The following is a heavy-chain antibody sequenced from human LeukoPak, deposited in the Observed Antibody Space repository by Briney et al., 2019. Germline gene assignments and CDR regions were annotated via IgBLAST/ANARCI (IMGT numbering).Heavy chain of an antibody. CDR1: GYTFTSYY. CDR2: INPSGGST. J-gene: IGHJ4*02. Sequence: EASVKVSCKASGYTFTSYYMHWVRQAPGQGLEWMGIINPSGGSTSYAQKFQGRVTMTTDTSTSTAYMELRSLRSDDTAVYYCARDLITMVRGVKGYWGQGTLVTVSS. V-gene: IGHV1-46*01. D-gene: IGHD3-10*01. CDR3: ARDLITMVRGVKGY.